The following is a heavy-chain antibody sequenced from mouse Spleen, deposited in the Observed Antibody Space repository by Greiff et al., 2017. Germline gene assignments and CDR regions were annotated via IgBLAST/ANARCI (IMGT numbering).Heavy chain of an antibody. J-gene: IGHJ1*03. CDR1: GFTFSDYG. CDR2: ISSGSSTI. V-gene: IGHV5-17*01. Sequence: EVQLVESGGGLVKPGGSLKLSCAASGFTFSDYGMHWVRQAPEKGLEWVAYISSGSSTIYYADTVKGRFTISRDNAKNTLFLQMTSLRSEDTAMYYCDRTTVGDLDVWGTGTTVTVSS. CDR3: DRTTVGDLDV. D-gene: IGHD1-1*01.